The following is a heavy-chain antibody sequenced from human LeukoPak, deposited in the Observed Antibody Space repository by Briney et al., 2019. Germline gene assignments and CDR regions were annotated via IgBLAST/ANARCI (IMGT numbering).Heavy chain of an antibody. V-gene: IGHV1-18*01. D-gene: IGHD3-22*01. J-gene: IGHJ4*02. CDR1: GYTFTSYG. CDR2: ISAYNGNT. CDR3: AREARRYYYDSSGPSGDY. Sequence: ASVKVSCKASGYTFTSYGISWVRQAPGQGLERMGWISAYNGNTNYAQTLQGRVTMTTDTSTSTAYMELMSLRSDDTAVYYCAREARRYYYDSSGPSGDYWGQGTLVTVSS.